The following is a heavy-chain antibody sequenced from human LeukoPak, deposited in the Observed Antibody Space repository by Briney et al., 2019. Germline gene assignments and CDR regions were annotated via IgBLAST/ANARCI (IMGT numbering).Heavy chain of an antibody. Sequence: SGTLSLTRAVSGGSISSSNWWSWVRQPPGKGLEWIGEIYHSGSTNYNPSLKSRVTISVDKSKNQFSLKLSSVTAADTAVYYCARGRRYFDWFIPGAFDIWGQGTMVTVSS. V-gene: IGHV4-4*02. D-gene: IGHD3-9*01. CDR1: GGSISSSNW. CDR2: IYHSGST. J-gene: IGHJ3*02. CDR3: ARGRRYFDWFIPGAFDI.